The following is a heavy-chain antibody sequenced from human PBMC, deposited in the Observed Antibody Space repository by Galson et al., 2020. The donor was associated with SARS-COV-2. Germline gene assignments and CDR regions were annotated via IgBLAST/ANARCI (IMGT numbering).Heavy chain of an antibody. J-gene: IGHJ4*02. CDR3: ASTGPYCGGDCYDDY. CDR1: GFTFSSYG. V-gene: IGHV3-33*01. CDR2: IWYDGSNK. D-gene: IGHD2-21*02. Sequence: TGGSLRLSCAASGFTFSSYGMHWVRQAPGKGLEWVAVIWYDGSNKYYADSVKGRFTISRDNSKNTLYLQMNSLRAEDTAVYYCASTGPYCGGDCYDDYWGQGTLVTVSS.